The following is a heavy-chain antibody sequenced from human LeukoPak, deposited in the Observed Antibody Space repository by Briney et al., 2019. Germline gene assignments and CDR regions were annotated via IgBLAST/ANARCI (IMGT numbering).Heavy chain of an antibody. D-gene: IGHD6-13*01. CDR1: GGTFSSYA. J-gene: IGHJ4*02. V-gene: IGHV1-69*01. CDR2: IIPTFGTA. Sequence: SVKVSCKASGGTFSSYAISWVRQAPGQGLEWMGGIIPTFGTANYAQKFQGRVTITADESTSTAYMELSSLRSEDTAVYYCARKQQLVMGPFDYWGQGTLVTVSS. CDR3: ARKQQLVMGPFDY.